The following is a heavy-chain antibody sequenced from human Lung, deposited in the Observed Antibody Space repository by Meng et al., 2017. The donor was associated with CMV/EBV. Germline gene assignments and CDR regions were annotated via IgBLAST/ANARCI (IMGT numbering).Heavy chain of an antibody. CDR1: GYTFTGYY. CDR3: ARAEVDCSGGSCYHN. V-gene: IGHV1-2*02. D-gene: IGHD2-15*01. Sequence: ASVKVSXKASGYTFTGYYMHWVRQAPGQGLEWMGWINPNSGGTNYAQKFQGRVTMTRDTSISTAYMELSRLRSDDTAVYYCARAEVDCSGGSCYHNWGQGKXVTVSS. CDR2: INPNSGGT. J-gene: IGHJ4*02.